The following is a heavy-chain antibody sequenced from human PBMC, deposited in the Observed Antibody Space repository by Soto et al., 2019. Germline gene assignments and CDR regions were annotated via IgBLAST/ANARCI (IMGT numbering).Heavy chain of an antibody. Sequence: QVQLVESGGGVVQPGRSLRLSCAASGFTFSSYGMHWVRQAPGKGLEWVAVISYDGSNKYYADSVKGRFTISRANSKNTLYLQMNSLRAQDTAVYYCAKEGIQLWLQYYFDYWCQGPLVTVSS. CDR3: AKEGIQLWLQYYFDY. V-gene: IGHV3-30*18. CDR2: ISYDGSNK. D-gene: IGHD5-18*01. J-gene: IGHJ4*02. CDR1: GFTFSSYG.